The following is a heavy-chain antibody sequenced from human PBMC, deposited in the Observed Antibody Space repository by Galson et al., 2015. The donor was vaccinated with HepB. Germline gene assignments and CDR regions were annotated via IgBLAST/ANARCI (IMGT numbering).Heavy chain of an antibody. J-gene: IGHJ4*02. Sequence: CLRLSCAAAGFTFNTNSMNWVRQGPGKGLAWIAYIGSTGGTKYHADSVKGRFHITRDNADNSLYLEMNSLRDEDTAVYYCARGRAFDYWGQGTLVTVSS. V-gene: IGHV3-48*02. CDR2: IGSTGGTK. CDR3: ARGRAFDY. CDR1: GFTFNTNS.